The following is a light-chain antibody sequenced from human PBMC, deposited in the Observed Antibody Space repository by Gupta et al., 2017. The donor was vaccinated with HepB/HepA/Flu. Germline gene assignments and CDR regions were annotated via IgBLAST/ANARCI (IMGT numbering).Light chain of an antibody. CDR3: QEYEISTGYI. J-gene: IGKJ2*01. CDR2: GTS. Sequence: EIVLTQSPGTLSLSPGERATLSCRASQSVSSDYLVWYQQKPGQAPRLLIYGTSTRDAGIPDRFSGGGYGTDFALTISRLEREDFAMYYCQEYEISTGYIFGQGTKLEIK. CDR1: QSVSSDY. V-gene: IGKV3-20*01.